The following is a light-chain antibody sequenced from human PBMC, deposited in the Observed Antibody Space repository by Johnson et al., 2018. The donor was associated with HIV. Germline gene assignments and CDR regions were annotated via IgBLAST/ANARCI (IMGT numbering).Light chain of an antibody. CDR1: SSNIGNNY. CDR3: GTWDSSLSAYV. V-gene: IGLV1-51*01. J-gene: IGLJ1*01. Sequence: QSVLTQPPSVSAAPGQKVTISCSGSSSNIGNNYVSWYQQLPGSAPKLLIYDNDKRPSGIPDRFSGSKSGTSATLGITGLQTGDEADDYCGTWDSSLSAYVFATGTKVTVL. CDR2: DND.